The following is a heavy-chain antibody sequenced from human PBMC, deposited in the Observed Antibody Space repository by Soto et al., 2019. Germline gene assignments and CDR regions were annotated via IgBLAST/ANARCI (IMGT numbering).Heavy chain of an antibody. CDR3: AKDHSSSWLYFGD. CDR2: ISYDGSNK. J-gene: IGHJ4*02. Sequence: QVQLVESGGGVVQPGRSLGLSCAASGFTFSSYAMHWVRQAPGKGLDWVAVISYDGSNKYYADSVKGRFTISRDNSKSTLFLQMNSLRAEDTAVYYCAKDHSSSWLYFGDWGQGTLVTVSS. CDR1: GFTFSSYA. D-gene: IGHD6-13*01. V-gene: IGHV3-30-3*01.